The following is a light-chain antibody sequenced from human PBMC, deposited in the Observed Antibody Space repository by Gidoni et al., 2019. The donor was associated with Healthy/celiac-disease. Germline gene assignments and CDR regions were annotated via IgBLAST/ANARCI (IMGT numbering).Light chain of an antibody. CDR2: GAS. CDR3: QQYGSSPRFT. J-gene: IGKJ3*01. Sequence: DIELTQSPGTLFLSPGERATLSCRASQSVSSSYLAWYQQKPGQAPRLLIYGASSRATGIPDSFSGSGSGTDFTLTISSLEPEDFAVYYCQQYGSSPRFTFGPXTKVDI. CDR1: QSVSSSY. V-gene: IGKV3-20*01.